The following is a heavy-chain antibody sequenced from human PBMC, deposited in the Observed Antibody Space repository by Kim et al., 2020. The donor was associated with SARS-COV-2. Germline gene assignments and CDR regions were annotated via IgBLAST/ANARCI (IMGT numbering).Heavy chain of an antibody. CDR2: IYTSGST. J-gene: IGHJ3*02. V-gene: IGHV4-4*07. Sequence: SETLSLTCTVSGGSISSYYWSWIRQPAGKGLEWIGRIYTSGSTNYNPSLKSRVTMSVDTSKNQFSLKLSSVTAADTAVYYCARDWGYCSSTSCYKRDAFDIWGQGTMVTVSS. CDR3: ARDWGYCSSTSCYKRDAFDI. D-gene: IGHD2-2*02. CDR1: GGSISSYY.